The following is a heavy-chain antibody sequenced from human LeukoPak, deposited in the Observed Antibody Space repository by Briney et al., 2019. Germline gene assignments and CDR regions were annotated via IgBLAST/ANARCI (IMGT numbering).Heavy chain of an antibody. D-gene: IGHD3-16*01. CDR2: IKEDGSDK. J-gene: IGHJ4*02. V-gene: IGHV3-7*01. Sequence: GGSLRLSCAASGFIFSYYWMSWVRQAPGKGLEWVANIKEDGSDKYYVDSVKGRFTISRHNAENSLYLQMNSLRAEDTAVYYCARYDGGVAIDYWGQGTLVTISS. CDR1: GFIFSYYW. CDR3: ARYDGGVAIDY.